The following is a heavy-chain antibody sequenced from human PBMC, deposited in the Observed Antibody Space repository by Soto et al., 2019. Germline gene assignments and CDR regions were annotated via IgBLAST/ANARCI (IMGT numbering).Heavy chain of an antibody. CDR3: VRESRDSYNDY. V-gene: IGHV3-33*08. CDR2: VWSDGSNK. Sequence: PGGSLRLSCSASGFTFCIYALHWVRQAPGKGLEWVAAVWSDGSNKYYGDSVKGRFTISRDNSKNTLYLQINSLRAEDTALYYCVRESRDSYNDYWGQGTLVTVSS. CDR1: GFTFCIYA. D-gene: IGHD1-1*01. J-gene: IGHJ4*02.